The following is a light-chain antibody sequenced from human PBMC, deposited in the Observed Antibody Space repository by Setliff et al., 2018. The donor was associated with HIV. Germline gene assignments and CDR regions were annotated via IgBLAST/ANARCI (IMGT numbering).Light chain of an antibody. CDR1: SSNIGSYNL. CDR3: CSYASYSTYV. CDR2: EAT. J-gene: IGLJ1*01. V-gene: IGLV2-23*01. Sequence: QSALTQPASVSGSPGQSITISCTGTSSNIGSYNLVSWYQQHPGKAPKLMIYEATKRPLGVSNRFSGSKSGNTASLTISGLQAEDETDYYCCSYASYSTYVFGSGTKVTVL.